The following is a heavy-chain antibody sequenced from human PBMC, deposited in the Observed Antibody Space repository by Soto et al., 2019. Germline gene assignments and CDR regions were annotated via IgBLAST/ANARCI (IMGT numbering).Heavy chain of an antibody. CDR3: ARAHCSGGSCYSGNREDFDY. CDR2: IYPGDSDT. CDR1: GYSFTSYW. D-gene: IGHD2-15*01. J-gene: IGHJ4*02. V-gene: IGHV5-51*01. Sequence: GGSLRLSCKGSGYSFTSYWIGWVRQMPGKGLEWMGIIYPGDSDTRYSPSFQGQVTISADKSISTAYLQWSSLKASDTAMYYCARAHCSGGSCYSGNREDFDYWGQGTLVTVSS.